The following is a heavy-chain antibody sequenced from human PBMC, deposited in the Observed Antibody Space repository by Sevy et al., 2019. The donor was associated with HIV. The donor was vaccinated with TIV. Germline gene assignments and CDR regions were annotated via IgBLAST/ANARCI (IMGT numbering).Heavy chain of an antibody. CDR1: GDSISSGTYS. CDR2: IFHTGNT. Sequence: SETLSLTCAVSGDSISSGTYSWNWIRQPPGKGLEWIGYIFHTGNTYYNPSLKSRVTMSVDRSKNQFSLRMNSVTAADTAVYFRARDGGTMTTPGSFDFWCQGTMVTVSS. J-gene: IGHJ3*01. V-gene: IGHV4-30-2*01. CDR3: ARDGGTMTTPGSFDF. D-gene: IGHD4-17*01.